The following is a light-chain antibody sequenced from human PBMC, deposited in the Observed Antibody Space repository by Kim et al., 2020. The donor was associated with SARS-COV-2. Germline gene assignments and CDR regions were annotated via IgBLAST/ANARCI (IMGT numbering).Light chain of an antibody. Sequence: QSVLTQPPSVSAAPGQKVTISCSGGSSNIGNNYVSWYQQLPGTAPKLLIYDNNKRPSGIPDRFSGSKSGTSATLGITGLQTGDEADYYCGTWDSSLSAVVFGGGIQLTVL. V-gene: IGLV1-51*01. CDR2: DNN. J-gene: IGLJ2*01. CDR3: GTWDSSLSAVV. CDR1: SSNIGNNY.